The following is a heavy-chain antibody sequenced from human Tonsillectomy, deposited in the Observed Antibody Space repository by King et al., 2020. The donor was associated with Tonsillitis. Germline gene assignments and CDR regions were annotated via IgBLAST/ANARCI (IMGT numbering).Heavy chain of an antibody. Sequence: VQLVESGGGLIQPGGSLRLSCAASGFIVSSIYMSWVRQAPGKGLEWVSVIYSVGSTYYADSVKGRFTISRDNSKKTLYLQMNSLRAEDTAVYYCARDSLRATRGVAFDIWGQGTMVTVSS. V-gene: IGHV3-53*01. CDR1: GFIVSSIY. CDR3: ARDSLRATRGVAFDI. J-gene: IGHJ3*02. D-gene: IGHD3-10*01. CDR2: IYSVGST.